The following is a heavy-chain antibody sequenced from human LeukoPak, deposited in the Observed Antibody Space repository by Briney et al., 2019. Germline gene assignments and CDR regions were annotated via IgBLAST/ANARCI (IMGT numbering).Heavy chain of an antibody. Sequence: GGSLRLSCAASGFTFSSYGMHWVRQAPGKGLEWVSSISSSSSYIYYADSVKGRFTISRDNAKNSLYLQMNSLRAEDTAVYYCARGLYYDSSGYYGYWGQGTLVTVSS. J-gene: IGHJ4*02. CDR1: GFTFSSYG. CDR3: ARGLYYDSSGYYGY. CDR2: ISSSSSYI. D-gene: IGHD3-22*01. V-gene: IGHV3-21*01.